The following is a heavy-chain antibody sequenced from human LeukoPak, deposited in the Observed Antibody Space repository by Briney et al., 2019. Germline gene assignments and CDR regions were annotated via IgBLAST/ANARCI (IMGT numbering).Heavy chain of an antibody. CDR1: GFTFSSYR. CDR2: INSDGSST. CDR3: ATGQGHGMDV. D-gene: IGHD1-14*01. Sequence: GGSLRLSCEASGFTFSSYRMHWVRQVPGKGLVWVSRINSDGSSTSYADSVKGRFTISRDNGKNTLNLQMNSLRAEDTAVYYCATGQGHGMDVWGQGTTVTVSS. V-gene: IGHV3-74*01. J-gene: IGHJ6*02.